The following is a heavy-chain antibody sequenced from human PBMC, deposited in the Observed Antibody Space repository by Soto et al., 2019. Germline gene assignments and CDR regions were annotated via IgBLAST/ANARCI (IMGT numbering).Heavy chain of an antibody. D-gene: IGHD5-18*01. CDR2: SHQSWNT. CDR1: GVSISSHDW. J-gene: IGHJ4*02. Sequence: QVQLQESGPGLVKPSGTLSLTCAVSGVSISSHDWWTWVRQPPGKGLEWIGESHQSWNTNYTSSLESRVTISVDKSKNQFSLKLSSVTVADTAVYYCATRDTSRFYWGQGILVTVSS. V-gene: IGHV4-4*02. CDR3: ATRDTSRFY.